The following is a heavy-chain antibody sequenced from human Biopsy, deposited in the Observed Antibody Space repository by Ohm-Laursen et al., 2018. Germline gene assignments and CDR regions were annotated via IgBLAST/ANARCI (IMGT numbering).Heavy chain of an antibody. V-gene: IGHV3-33*06. CDR3: AKQEGVAYGDIDY. CDR1: GFTLSNYG. CDR2: IWYDGSNK. J-gene: IGHJ4*02. Sequence: SLRLSCTASGFTLSNYGMHWVRQAPGKGLEWLAVIWYDGSNKYYGDSVQGRFTISRDNSKNTLYLQMNSLRPEDTAVYYCAKQEGVAYGDIDYWGQGTLVTVSS. D-gene: IGHD3-10*01.